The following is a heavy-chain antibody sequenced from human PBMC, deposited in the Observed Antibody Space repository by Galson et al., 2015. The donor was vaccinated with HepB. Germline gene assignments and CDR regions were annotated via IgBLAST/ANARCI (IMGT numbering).Heavy chain of an antibody. Sequence: SLRLSCAASGITLSSYDMGWVRQAPGKGLEWVSAISASGDGTTYADSVKGRFTVSRDISKNKLYLQMNSLRAEDTAAYYCAKALNYWYFDLWGRGTLVTVSS. V-gene: IGHV3-23*01. J-gene: IGHJ2*01. CDR1: GITLSSYD. CDR2: ISASGDGT. CDR3: AKALNYWYFDL.